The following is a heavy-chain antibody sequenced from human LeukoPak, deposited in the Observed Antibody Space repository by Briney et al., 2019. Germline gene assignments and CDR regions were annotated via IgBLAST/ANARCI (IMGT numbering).Heavy chain of an antibody. V-gene: IGHV3-21*01. CDR3: ARVQQWLVLDY. Sequence: GGSLRLSCAASGFTFSSYSMNWVRQAPGKGLEWVSSISSSSSYIYYADSVKGRFTISRDNAKNSPYLQMNSLRAEDTAVYYCARVQQWLVLDYWGQGTLVTVSS. CDR1: GFTFSSYS. J-gene: IGHJ4*02. CDR2: ISSSSSYI. D-gene: IGHD6-19*01.